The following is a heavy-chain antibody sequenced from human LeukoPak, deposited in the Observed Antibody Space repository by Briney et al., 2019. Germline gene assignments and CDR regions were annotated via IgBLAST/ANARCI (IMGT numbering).Heavy chain of an antibody. J-gene: IGHJ6*02. Sequence: GGSLRLSCAASGFTLSSYWMSWVRQAPGRGLEWVSVIYSGGSTYYADSVKGRFTISRDNSKNTLYLQMNSLRAEDTAVYYCARDGSSSSGWYYYYGMDVWGQGTTVTVSS. CDR2: IYSGGST. CDR3: ARDGSSSSGWYYYYGMDV. D-gene: IGHD6-19*01. CDR1: GFTLSSYW. V-gene: IGHV3-53*01.